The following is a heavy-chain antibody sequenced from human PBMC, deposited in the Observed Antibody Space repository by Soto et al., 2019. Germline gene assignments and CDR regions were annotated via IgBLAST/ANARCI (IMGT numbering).Heavy chain of an antibody. V-gene: IGHV2-70*11. CDR1: GFSLSTSGMC. Sequence: SGPTLVNPTRTLTLTCTFSGFSLSTSGMCVSWIRQPPGKALEWLARIDWDDDKYYSTSLKTRLTISKDTSKNQVVLTMTNMDPVDTATYYCARHEYYYGSGSYYSWFDPWGQGTLVTVSS. J-gene: IGHJ5*02. CDR2: IDWDDDK. CDR3: ARHEYYYGSGSYYSWFDP. D-gene: IGHD3-10*01.